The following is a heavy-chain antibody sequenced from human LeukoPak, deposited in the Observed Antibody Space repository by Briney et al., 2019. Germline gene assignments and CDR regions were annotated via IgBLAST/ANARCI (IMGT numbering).Heavy chain of an antibody. J-gene: IGHJ4*02. V-gene: IGHV3-21*01. Sequence: GGSLRLSSAASGFTFSSYSMNWVRQAPGKGLEWVSSISSSSSYIYYADSVKGRFTISRDNAKNSLYLQMNSLRAEDTAVYYCARDPGIAAAGDSFDYWGQGTLVTVSS. CDR2: ISSSSSYI. CDR1: GFTFSSYS. D-gene: IGHD6-13*01. CDR3: ARDPGIAAAGDSFDY.